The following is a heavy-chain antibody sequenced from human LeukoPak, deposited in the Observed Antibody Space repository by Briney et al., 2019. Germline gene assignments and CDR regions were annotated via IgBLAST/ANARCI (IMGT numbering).Heavy chain of an antibody. Sequence: PGGSLRLSCAASGFIVSNTYMTWVRQAPGHGLEWVSVIHNDGSTYYADSVKGRFTVSRHNSKNMLFLRMNSLRVEDTAVYFCASLARDYWGQGTLVSVSS. D-gene: IGHD3-3*02. CDR1: GFIVSNTY. V-gene: IGHV3-53*01. J-gene: IGHJ4*02. CDR3: ASLARDY. CDR2: IHNDGST.